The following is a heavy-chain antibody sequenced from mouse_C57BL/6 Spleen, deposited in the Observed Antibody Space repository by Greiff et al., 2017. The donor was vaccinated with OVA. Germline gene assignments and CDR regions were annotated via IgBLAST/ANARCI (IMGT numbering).Heavy chain of an antibody. J-gene: IGHJ2*01. Sequence: DVQLVESGGGLVKPGGSLTLSCAASGFTFSSYAMSWVRQTPEKRLEWVATISDGGSYTYYPDNVKGRFTISRDNAKNNLYLQMSHLKSEDTAMYYCARLGYDGGYYFDYWGQGTTLTVSS. D-gene: IGHD2-2*01. V-gene: IGHV5-4*01. CDR1: GFTFSSYA. CDR2: ISDGGSYT. CDR3: ARLGYDGGYYFDY.